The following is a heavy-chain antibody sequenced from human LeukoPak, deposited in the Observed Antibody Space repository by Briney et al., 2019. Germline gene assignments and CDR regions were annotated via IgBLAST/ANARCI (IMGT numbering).Heavy chain of an antibody. CDR3: AREGDWNDSYYFDY. CDR1: GGSISSSSYY. CDR2: IYYSGST. J-gene: IGHJ4*02. D-gene: IGHD1-1*01. Sequence: SETLSLTCTVSGGSISSSSYYWGWIRQPPGKGLEWIGSIYYSGSTYYNPSLKSRVTISVDTSKNQFSLKLSSVTAADTAVYYCAREGDWNDSYYFDYWGQGTLVTVSS. V-gene: IGHV4-39*07.